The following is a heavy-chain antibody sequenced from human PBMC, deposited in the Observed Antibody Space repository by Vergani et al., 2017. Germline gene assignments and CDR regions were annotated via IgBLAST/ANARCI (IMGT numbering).Heavy chain of an antibody. Sequence: QVQLQESGPGLVKPSQTLSLTCTVSGGSISSGSYYWSWIRQPAGKGLEWIGRIYTSGSTNYNPSLKSRVTMSVDTSKNQFSLKLSSVTAADTAVYYCARSAAAGILDYWGQGTLVTVSS. CDR1: GGSISSGSYY. CDR3: ARSAAAGILDY. D-gene: IGHD6-13*01. V-gene: IGHV4-61*02. J-gene: IGHJ4*02. CDR2: IYTSGST.